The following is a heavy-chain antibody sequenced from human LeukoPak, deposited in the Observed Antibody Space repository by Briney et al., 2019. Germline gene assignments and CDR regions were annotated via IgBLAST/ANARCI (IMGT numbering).Heavy chain of an antibody. J-gene: IGHJ4*02. D-gene: IGHD5-24*01. V-gene: IGHV4-59*01. CDR1: DASTSGYY. CDR3: ARGYGRDGYKTLDY. Sequence: SETLSLTCTVSDASTSGYYWSWIRQPPGKGLEWIGSIHFSGSTNYNPSLRSRVTISVDTSKNQFSLNLSSVTSADTAVYYCARGYGRDGYKTLDYWGQGTLVTVSS. CDR2: IHFSGST.